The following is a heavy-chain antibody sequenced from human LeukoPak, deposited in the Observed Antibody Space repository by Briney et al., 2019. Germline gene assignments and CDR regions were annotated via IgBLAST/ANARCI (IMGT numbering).Heavy chain of an antibody. CDR3: ARDGTSSGPLNY. Sequence: SVKVSCKASGGTFSSYAISWVRQAPGQGLEWMGGIIPIFSTANYAQKFQGRVTITTDESTSTAYMELSSLRSEDTAVYYCARDGTSSGPLNYWGQGTLVTVSS. CDR1: GGTFSSYA. D-gene: IGHD6-19*01. V-gene: IGHV1-69*05. J-gene: IGHJ4*02. CDR2: IIPIFSTA.